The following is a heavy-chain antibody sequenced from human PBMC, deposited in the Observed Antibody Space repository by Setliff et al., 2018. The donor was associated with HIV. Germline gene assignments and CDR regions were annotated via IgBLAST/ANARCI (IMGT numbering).Heavy chain of an antibody. Sequence: GGSLRLSCAASGVIFNNLWMHWVRQVPGKGLVWIADINQDGSDANYAESVKGRFTISRDNAKNTHYLQMTRNTSISTAYMELSSLRSDDTAIYYCAKPFGSDGSRQLDSWGQGTLVTVSS. CDR3: SSLRSDDTAIYYCAKPFGSDGSRQLDS. V-gene: IGHV3-74*01. CDR2: INQDGSDA. J-gene: IGHJ4*02. D-gene: IGHD2-15*01. CDR1: GVIFNNLW.